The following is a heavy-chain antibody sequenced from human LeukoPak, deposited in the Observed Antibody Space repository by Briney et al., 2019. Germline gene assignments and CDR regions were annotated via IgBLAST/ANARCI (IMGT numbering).Heavy chain of an antibody. CDR3: AKRGVVIRVFLVGFHKEAYYFDS. D-gene: IGHD3-10*01. CDR2: INLNGGRT. Sequence: PGGSLRLSCAASGFSFDDFAMSWVRQPPGKGLEWVSGINLNGGRTSYADSVKGRFTISRDNAKNSLFLQMNSVRAEDTAVYFCAKRGVVIRVFLVGFHKEAYYFDSWGQGALVTVSS. J-gene: IGHJ4*02. V-gene: IGHV3-20*04. CDR1: GFSFDDFA.